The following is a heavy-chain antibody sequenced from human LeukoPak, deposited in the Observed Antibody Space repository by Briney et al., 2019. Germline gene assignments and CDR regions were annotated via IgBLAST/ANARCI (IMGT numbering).Heavy chain of an antibody. Sequence: GGSLRLSCAASGFTFSSYSMNWVRQAQGKGLEWVSSISSSSSYIYYADSVKGRFTISRDNAKNSLYLQMNSLRAEDTAVYYCARDENRNSMYDIWGQGTMVTVSS. V-gene: IGHV3-21*01. CDR1: GFTFSSYS. CDR2: ISSSSSYI. J-gene: IGHJ3*02. D-gene: IGHD4-11*01. CDR3: ARDENRNSMYDI.